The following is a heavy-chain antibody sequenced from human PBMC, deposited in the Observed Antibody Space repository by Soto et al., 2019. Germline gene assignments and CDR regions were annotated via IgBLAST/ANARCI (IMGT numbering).Heavy chain of an antibody. CDR2: IYHSGST. J-gene: IGHJ3*02. Sequence: SETLSLTCAVSGGSISSGGYSWSWIRQPPGKGLEWIGYIYHSGSTYYNPSLKSRVTISVDTSKNQFSLKLSSVTAADTAVYYCARWTTVTTEWFDGFDIEVQGTMATVSS. CDR1: GGSISSGGYS. V-gene: IGHV4-30-2*02. CDR3: ARWTTVTTEWFDGFDI. D-gene: IGHD4-17*01.